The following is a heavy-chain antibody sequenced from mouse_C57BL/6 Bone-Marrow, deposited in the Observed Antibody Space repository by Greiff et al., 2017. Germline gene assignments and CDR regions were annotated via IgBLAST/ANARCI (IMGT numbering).Heavy chain of an antibody. CDR3: ASRWLLRSYAMDY. CDR1: GYSFTDYN. J-gene: IGHJ4*01. CDR2: INPNYGTT. V-gene: IGHV1-39*01. Sequence: VQLQQSGPELVKPGASVKISCKASGYSFTDYNMNWVKQSNGKSLEWIGVINPNYGTTSYNQKFKGKATLTVDQSSSTAYMQLNSLTSEDSAVXYCASRWLLRSYAMDYWGQGTSVTVSS. D-gene: IGHD2-3*01.